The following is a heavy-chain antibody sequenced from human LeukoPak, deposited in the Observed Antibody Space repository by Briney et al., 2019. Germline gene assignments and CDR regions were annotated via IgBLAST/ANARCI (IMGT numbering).Heavy chain of an antibody. Sequence: TGGSLRLSCAASGFTFSSYGMHWVRQAPGKGLEWVAFIRYDGSNKYYADSVKGRFTISRDNSKNTLYLQMNSLRAEDTAVYYCARDGSGYGKFDYWGQGTLVTVSS. V-gene: IGHV3-30*02. CDR2: IRYDGSNK. CDR1: GFTFSSYG. J-gene: IGHJ4*02. D-gene: IGHD5-12*01. CDR3: ARDGSGYGKFDY.